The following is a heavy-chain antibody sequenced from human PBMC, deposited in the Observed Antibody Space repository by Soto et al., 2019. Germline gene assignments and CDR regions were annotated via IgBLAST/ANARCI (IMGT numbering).Heavy chain of an antibody. CDR2: INADNGDS. CDR1: GYAFTSYT. D-gene: IGHD1-26*01. Sequence: QVQLVQSGAEVKKPGASVKVSCNPSGYAFTSYTMHWVRQAPGQGLEGMGWINADNGDSKYSQKFQGRVTITRDTSASRAYMELSSLRSEDTAVYYCARDTGSGLRVEPGIFEYWGQGTLVTVSS. CDR3: ARDTGSGLRVEPGIFEY. J-gene: IGHJ4*02. V-gene: IGHV1-3*01.